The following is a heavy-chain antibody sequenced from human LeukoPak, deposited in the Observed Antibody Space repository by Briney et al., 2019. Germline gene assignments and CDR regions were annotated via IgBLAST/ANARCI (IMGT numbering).Heavy chain of an antibody. J-gene: IGHJ4*02. D-gene: IGHD2-21*02. CDR3: TTARYCGGDCGDS. CDR1: GFTFRSYS. Sequence: GGSLRLSCAASGFTFRSYSMNWVRQAPGKGLEWVSSISSRSSYIYYADSVKGRFTISRDNAKNSLYLQMISLKTADTGVYYCTTARYCGGDCGDSWGQGTRVTVSS. CDR2: ISSRSSYI. V-gene: IGHV3-21*03.